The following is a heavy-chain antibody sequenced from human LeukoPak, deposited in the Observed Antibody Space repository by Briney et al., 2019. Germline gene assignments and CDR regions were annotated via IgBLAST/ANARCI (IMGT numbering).Heavy chain of an antibody. D-gene: IGHD3-22*01. CDR3: ARDPSITMIVVASPMNYMDV. Sequence: GASVKVSCKASGYTFTGYYMHWVRQAPGQGLEWMGWINPNSGGTNYAQKFQGRVTMTRDTSISTAYMELSRLRSDDTAVYYCARDPSITMIVVASPMNYMDVWGKGTTVTISS. J-gene: IGHJ6*03. CDR1: GYTFTGYY. CDR2: INPNSGGT. V-gene: IGHV1-2*02.